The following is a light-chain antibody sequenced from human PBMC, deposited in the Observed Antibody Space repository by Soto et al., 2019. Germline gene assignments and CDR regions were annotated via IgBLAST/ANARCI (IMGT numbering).Light chain of an antibody. V-gene: IGKV3-20*01. CDR3: QQNGRLPLT. Sequence: EIVLTQSPGTLSLSPGERATLYCRASQSVSSSYLAWYQQKPGQAPRLLIYGASSRATGIPDRFSGSGSGTDFTLTISRLEPEDFAVYYCQQNGRLPLTFGGGTKVEIK. CDR2: GAS. J-gene: IGKJ4*01. CDR1: QSVSSSY.